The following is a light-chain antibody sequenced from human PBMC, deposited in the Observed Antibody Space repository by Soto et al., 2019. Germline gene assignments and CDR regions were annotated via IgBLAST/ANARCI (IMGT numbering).Light chain of an antibody. V-gene: IGLV3-21*04. CDR3: QVWDSSSDHPVV. CDR1: NIGSKS. J-gene: IGLJ2*01. Sequence: SYELTQPPSVSVAPGKTARITCGGNNIGSKSVHWYQQKPGQAPVLVIYYDSDRPSGIPERFSGSNSGYTATLTISRVEAGDEADYYCQVWDSSSDHPVVFGGGTKLTVL. CDR2: YDS.